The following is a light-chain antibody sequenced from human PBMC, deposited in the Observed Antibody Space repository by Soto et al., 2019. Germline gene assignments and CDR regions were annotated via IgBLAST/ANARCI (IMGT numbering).Light chain of an antibody. CDR3: QQYGKALT. Sequence: EIVLTQSPGTLSLSPGERATLSCRANENIISNYLAWYQQRPSQAPRLLIYGASTRATAIPDRFSGSGSGTDFTLTINRLEPEDFAVYYCQQYGKALTFGGGTKVEI. CDR2: GAS. J-gene: IGKJ4*01. CDR1: ENIISNY. V-gene: IGKV3-20*01.